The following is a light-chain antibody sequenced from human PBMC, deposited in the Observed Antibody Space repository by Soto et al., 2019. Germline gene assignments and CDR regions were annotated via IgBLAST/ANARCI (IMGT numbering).Light chain of an antibody. CDR3: QQFNTYQLT. J-gene: IGKJ4*01. Sequence: DIQLTQSPSFLSASVGDRVTITCRASQGINDYLAWYQQKPGKAPKLLTYAASTLQSEVPSKFSGSASGTEFTLTISSLPPEDFATYFCQQFNTYQLTFGGGTKVEVK. CDR2: AAS. CDR1: QGINDY. V-gene: IGKV1-9*01.